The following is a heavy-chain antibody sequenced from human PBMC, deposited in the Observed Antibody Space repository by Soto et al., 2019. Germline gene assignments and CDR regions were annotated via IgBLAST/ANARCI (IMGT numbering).Heavy chain of an antibody. Sequence: SETLSLTCAVYGGSFSGYYWSWIRQPPGKGLEWIGEINHSGSTNYNPSLKSRVTISVDTSKNQFSLKLSSVTAADTAVYYCARINTVVTPQLDYWGQGTLVTVSS. CDR3: ARINTVVTPQLDY. V-gene: IGHV4-34*01. D-gene: IGHD2-15*01. CDR1: GGSFSGYY. J-gene: IGHJ4*02. CDR2: INHSGST.